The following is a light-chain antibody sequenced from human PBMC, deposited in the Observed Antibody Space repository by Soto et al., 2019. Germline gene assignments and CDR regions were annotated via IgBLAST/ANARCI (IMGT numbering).Light chain of an antibody. CDR2: DAS. Sequence: ETVLTQSPATLSLSPGERATLSCRASQSVSIYLAWYQQKPGQAPRLLIYDASKRAPGIPARFSGSGSGTDFTLTISSLEPEDFGVYYCQQRSNWVFGPGTRLEIK. CDR1: QSVSIY. CDR3: QQRSNWV. V-gene: IGKV3-11*01. J-gene: IGKJ5*01.